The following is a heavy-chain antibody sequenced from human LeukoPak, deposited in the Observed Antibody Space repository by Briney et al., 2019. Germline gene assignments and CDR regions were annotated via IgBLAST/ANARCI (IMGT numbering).Heavy chain of an antibody. CDR1: GFTFSSYG. Sequence: GGSLRLSCAASGFTFSSYGMHWVRQAPGKGLEWVAFIWYDGNNQYYADSVKGRFTISRDNAKNTLYLEMNSLRVEDTAVYYCARDWYHAIDYWGQGTLVTVSS. CDR3: ARDWYHAIDY. J-gene: IGHJ4*02. V-gene: IGHV3-33*01. CDR2: IWYDGNNQ. D-gene: IGHD2-2*01.